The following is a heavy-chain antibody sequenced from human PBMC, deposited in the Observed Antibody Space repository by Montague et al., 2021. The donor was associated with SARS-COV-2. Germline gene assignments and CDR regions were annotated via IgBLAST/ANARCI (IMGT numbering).Heavy chain of an antibody. CDR3: ARTEYISSWFGGKNWFDP. CDR1: GGSFSAYY. Sequence: SDTLSLTCAVYGGSFSAYYWSWIRQPPGKGLEWIGEINHSGSTNXNPSLKSRVTISVDTSKNQFSLKLSSVTAAETAVYYCARTEYISSWFGGKNWFDPWGQGTLVPVSS. D-gene: IGHD6-13*01. CDR2: INHSGST. V-gene: IGHV4-34*01. J-gene: IGHJ5*02.